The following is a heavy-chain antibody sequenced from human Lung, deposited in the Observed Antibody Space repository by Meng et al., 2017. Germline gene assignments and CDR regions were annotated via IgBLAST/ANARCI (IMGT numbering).Heavy chain of an antibody. CDR2: ISSSST. V-gene: IGHV3-21*01. CDR1: GFNFSSYS. D-gene: IGHD2-15*01. Sequence: EVQLVEAGGGRVKPGGSLRLSCAASGFNFSSYSMNWVRQAPGKGLEWVSSISSSSTYADSVKGRFTLSRDNAKNSLYLQMNSLRAEDTAVYYCARGRVVVAATPSDYWGQGTLVTVSS. J-gene: IGHJ4*02. CDR3: ARGRVVVAATPSDY.